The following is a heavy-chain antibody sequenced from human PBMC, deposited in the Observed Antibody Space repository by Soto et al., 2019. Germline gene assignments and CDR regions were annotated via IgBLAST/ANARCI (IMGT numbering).Heavy chain of an antibody. J-gene: IGHJ3*02. CDR1: GFTFSSYG. CDR3: ARAPSGYDAFDI. D-gene: IGHD3-22*01. V-gene: IGHV3-33*01. CDR2: IWYDGSNK. Sequence: GGSLRVSCAASGFTFSSYGMHWVRQAPGKGLEWVAVIWYDGSNKYYADSVKGRSTISRDNSKNTLYLQMNSLRAEDTAVYYCARAPSGYDAFDIWGQGTMVTVSS.